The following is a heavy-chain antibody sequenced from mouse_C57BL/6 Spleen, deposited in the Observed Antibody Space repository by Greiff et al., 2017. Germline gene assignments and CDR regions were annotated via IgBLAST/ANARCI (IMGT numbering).Heavy chain of an antibody. Sequence: VQLKESGGGLVKPGGSLKLSCAASGFTFSSYAMSWVRQTPEKRLEWVATISDGGSYTYYPDNVKGRFTISRDNAKNNLYLQMSHLKSEDTAMYYCARDPGGSYSYAMDYWGQGTSVTVSS. V-gene: IGHV5-4*01. CDR1: GFTFSSYA. J-gene: IGHJ4*01. D-gene: IGHD2-10*01. CDR2: ISDGGSYT. CDR3: ARDPGGSYSYAMDY.